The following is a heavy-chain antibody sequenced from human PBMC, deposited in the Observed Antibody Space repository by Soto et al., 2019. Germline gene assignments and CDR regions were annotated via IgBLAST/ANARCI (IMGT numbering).Heavy chain of an antibody. Sequence: QVQLAASGGGVVQPGRSLRLSCVASGFTFTTYSIHWLRQAPGKGLEWVSVVSWDGKVKYYADSVKGRFTASRDNFKNTAFLEMNSRTTEDTSVYYCATEDNNDNWYFDFCGRGTRYTVSS. J-gene: IGHJ2*01. CDR2: VSWDGKVK. CDR1: GFTFTTYS. CDR3: ATEDNNDNWYFDF. V-gene: IGHV3-33*03. D-gene: IGHD3-22*01.